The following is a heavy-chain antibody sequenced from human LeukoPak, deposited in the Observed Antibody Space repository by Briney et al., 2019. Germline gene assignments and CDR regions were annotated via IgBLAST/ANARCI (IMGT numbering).Heavy chain of an antibody. CDR3: ARGRTTGTLYYYGMDV. CDR1: GGTFSSYA. Sequence: ASAKVSCKASGGTFSSYAISWVRQAPGQGLEWMGRINPILGIANYAQKFQGRVTITADKSTSTAYMELSSLRSEDTAVYYCARGRTTGTLYYYGMDVWGQGTTVTVSS. D-gene: IGHD1-1*01. V-gene: IGHV1-69*04. J-gene: IGHJ6*02. CDR2: INPILGIA.